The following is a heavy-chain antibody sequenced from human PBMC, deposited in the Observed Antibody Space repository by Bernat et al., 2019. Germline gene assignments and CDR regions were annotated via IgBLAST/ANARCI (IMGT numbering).Heavy chain of an antibody. CDR3: ARDDVAVDTAMVGI. V-gene: IGHV3-30*01. Sequence: GGGGVGPGGSLRRSGAGSGFTFSSYAMHWVRQAPGKGLEWVAVISYDGSNKYYADSVKGRFTISRDNSKNTLYLQMNSLRAEDTAVYYCARDDVAVDTAMVGIWGQGTLVTVSS. CDR1: GFTFSSYA. D-gene: IGHD5-18*01. J-gene: IGHJ4*02. CDR2: ISYDGSNK.